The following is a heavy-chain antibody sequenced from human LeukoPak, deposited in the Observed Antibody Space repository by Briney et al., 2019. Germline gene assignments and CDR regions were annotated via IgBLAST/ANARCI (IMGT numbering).Heavy chain of an antibody. CDR3: ARISGGSFDI. Sequence: GGSLRLSCAASGLTISSNYMTWVRQAQGTGLEWVSLIYSGEVTFYADSVKGRFTISRDTSHNTLYLQMNRLRTADTAVYYCARISGGSFDIWGPGTTVTV. J-gene: IGHJ3*02. D-gene: IGHD3-10*01. CDR1: GLTISSNY. V-gene: IGHV3-53*01. CDR2: IYSGEVT.